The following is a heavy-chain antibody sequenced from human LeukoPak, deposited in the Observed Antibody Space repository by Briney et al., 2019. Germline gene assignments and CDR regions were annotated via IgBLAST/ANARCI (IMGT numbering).Heavy chain of an antibody. J-gene: IGHJ4*02. D-gene: IGHD3-16*01. Sequence: ASVKVSCKASGYSFTDYYIHWVRQAPGQGSEWLGRINPDSGGTNYAQKFQGRVTMTSDTSFHTAYMELSRLRSDDTAMYYCAGLGKQEIDYWGRGTLVTVSS. CDR2: INPDSGGT. CDR1: GYSFTDYY. V-gene: IGHV1-2*06. CDR3: AGLGKQEIDY.